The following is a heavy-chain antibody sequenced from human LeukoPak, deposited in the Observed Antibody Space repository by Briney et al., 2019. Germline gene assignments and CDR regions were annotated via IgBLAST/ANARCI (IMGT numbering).Heavy chain of an antibody. D-gene: IGHD5-24*01. Sequence: GGSLRLSRAASGFTFSNFGFHWVRQAPGKGLEWVAIIRYDGSNKYYADSVKGRFTISRDNSQNTLDLQMNNLRAEDTAVYYCARDKDGYNMEYYFDYWGQGTLVTVSS. CDR3: ARDKDGYNMEYYFDY. CDR2: IRYDGSNK. V-gene: IGHV3-30*02. J-gene: IGHJ4*02. CDR1: GFTFSNFG.